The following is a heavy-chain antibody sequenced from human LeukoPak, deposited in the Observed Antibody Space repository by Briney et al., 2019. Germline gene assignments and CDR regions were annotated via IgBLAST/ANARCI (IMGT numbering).Heavy chain of an antibody. V-gene: IGHV3-23*01. D-gene: IGHD5-12*01. J-gene: IGHJ5*02. CDR2: IRSDTGT. CDR3: ATSGYSGYDRPS. CDR1: GFTFGSHA. Sequence: GGSLRLSCVASGFTFGSHAMAWVRHTPEKGLEWVPVIRSDTGTDYADSVKGRFTVSRDNSKNTLYLQMNSLRAEDTALYYCATSGYSGYDRPSWGQGTLV.